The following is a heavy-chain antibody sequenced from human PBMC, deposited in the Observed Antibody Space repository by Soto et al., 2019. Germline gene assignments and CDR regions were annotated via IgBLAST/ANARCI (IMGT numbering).Heavy chain of an antibody. V-gene: IGHV4-59*01. D-gene: IGHD6-25*01. CDR3: ARPHGGSSGWDNWFDP. Sequence: QVQLQESGPGLVKPSETLSPTCTVSGGSISSYYWSWIRQPPGKGLEWIGYIYYSGSTNYNPSLKRRVTISVDTSKNQCSLKRSSVTAADTAVYYCARPHGGSSGWDNWFDPWGQRTLVTVSS. J-gene: IGHJ5*02. CDR1: GGSISSYY. CDR2: IYYSGST.